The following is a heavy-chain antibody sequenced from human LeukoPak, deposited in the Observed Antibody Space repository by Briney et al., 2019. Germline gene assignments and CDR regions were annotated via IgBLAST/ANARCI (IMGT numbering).Heavy chain of an antibody. J-gene: IGHJ4*02. CDR1: GFTFSSYT. D-gene: IGHD7-27*01. Sequence: PGGSLRLSCAASGFTFSSYTMSWVRQAPGKGLEGVSTITTSYGNTYYADSVKGRFTVSRDNSKNTLYLQMNSLRAEDTAVYYCAKDGGLWVSAHWGDSWGRGTLVTVSS. V-gene: IGHV3-23*01. CDR3: AKDGGLWVSAHWGDS. CDR2: ITTSYGNT.